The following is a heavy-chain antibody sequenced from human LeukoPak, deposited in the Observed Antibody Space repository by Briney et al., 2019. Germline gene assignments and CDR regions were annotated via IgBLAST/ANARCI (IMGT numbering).Heavy chain of an antibody. CDR3: ARVTAVAGTSVGVDA. CDR1: GFTFSSYG. Sequence: GGSLRLSCAASGFTFSSYGMHWVRQAPGKGLEWVAFIRYDGSNKYYADSVKGRFTISRDNAKNTLYLQMNSLRAEDTAVYYCARVTAVAGTSVGVDAWGQGILVTVS. CDR2: IRYDGSNK. J-gene: IGHJ4*02. D-gene: IGHD6-19*01. V-gene: IGHV3-30*02.